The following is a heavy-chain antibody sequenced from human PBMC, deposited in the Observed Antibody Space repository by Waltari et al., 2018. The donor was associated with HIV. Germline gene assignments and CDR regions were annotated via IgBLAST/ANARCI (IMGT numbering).Heavy chain of an antibody. J-gene: IGHJ3*02. D-gene: IGHD1-26*01. V-gene: IGHV3-21*01. CDR1: GFTFSSYS. CDR2: ISSSSSYI. Sequence: EVQLVESGGGLVKPGGSLRLSCAASGFTFSSYSMNWVRQAPGKGLEWVSSISSSSSYIYYADSVKGRFTISRDNAKNSLYLQMNSLRAEDTAVYYCARGHSGSYRTFDIWGQGTMVTVSS. CDR3: ARGHSGSYRTFDI.